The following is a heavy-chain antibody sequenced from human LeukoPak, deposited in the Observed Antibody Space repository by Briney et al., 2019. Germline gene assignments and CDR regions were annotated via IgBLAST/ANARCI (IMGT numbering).Heavy chain of an antibody. J-gene: IGHJ4*02. CDR3: ARDQYYYDSSGSDY. CDR1: GFTVSSNY. Sequence: GGSLRLSCAASGFTVSSNYMSWVRQAPGKGLEWVSVIYSGGSTYYADSVKGRFTISRDNSKNTLYLQMNSLRAEDTAVYHCARDQYYYDSSGSDYWGQGTLVTVSS. CDR2: IYSGGST. D-gene: IGHD3-22*01. V-gene: IGHV3-66*01.